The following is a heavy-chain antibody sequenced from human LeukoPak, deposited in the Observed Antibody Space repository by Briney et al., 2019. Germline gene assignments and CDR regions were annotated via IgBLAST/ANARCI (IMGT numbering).Heavy chain of an antibody. D-gene: IGHD2-2*01. CDR1: GFTFSSYA. CDR2: ISYDGSNK. J-gene: IGHJ6*02. Sequence: PGRSLRLSCAASGFTFSSYAMHWVRQAPGKGLEWVGVISYDGSNKYYADSVKGRFTISRDNSKNTLYLQMNSLRAEDTAVYYCARDNYCSSTSCYLVGSYYGMDVWGQGTTVTVSS. CDR3: ARDNYCSSTSCYLVGSYYGMDV. V-gene: IGHV3-30-3*01.